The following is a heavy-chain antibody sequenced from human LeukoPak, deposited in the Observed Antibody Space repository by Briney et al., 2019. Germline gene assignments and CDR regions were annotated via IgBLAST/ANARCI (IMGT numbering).Heavy chain of an antibody. J-gene: IGHJ4*02. CDR2: IIPIFGTA. CDR1: GGTFSSYA. V-gene: IGHV1-69*01. D-gene: IGHD3-22*01. CDR3: ARDPSTYYYDSSGYYDY. Sequence: ASVKVSCKASGGTFSSYAISWARQAPGQGLEWMGGIIPIFGTANYAQKFQGRVTITADESTSTAYMELSSLRSEDTAVYYCARDPSTYYYDSSGYYDYWGQGTLVTVSS.